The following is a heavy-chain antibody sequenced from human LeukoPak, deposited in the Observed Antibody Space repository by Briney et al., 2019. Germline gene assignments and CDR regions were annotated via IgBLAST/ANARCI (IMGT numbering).Heavy chain of an antibody. CDR2: IYYSGST. D-gene: IGHD6-13*01. J-gene: IGHJ4*02. Sequence: SEILSLTCTVSGGSISSYYWSWIRQPPGKGLEWIGYIYYSGSTNYNPSLKSRVTISVDTSKNQFSLKLSSVTAADTAVYYCARERGISSWYIDYWGQGTLVTVSS. V-gene: IGHV4-59*01. CDR1: GGSISSYY. CDR3: ARERGISSWYIDY.